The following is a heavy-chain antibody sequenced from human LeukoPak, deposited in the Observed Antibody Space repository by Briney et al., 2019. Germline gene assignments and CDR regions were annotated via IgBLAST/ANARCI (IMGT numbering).Heavy chain of an antibody. CDR3: ARVYGGSYSDSAFDI. CDR2: NGNT. V-gene: IGHV1-18*01. D-gene: IGHD1-26*01. J-gene: IGHJ3*02. CDR1: GYTFTSHT. Sequence: SVKXSCKASGYTFTSHTIAWVRQAPGQGLEWLGYNGNTNYAQKVQGRVTMTTDTSTGTAYMELRSLRSDDTAVYYCARVYGGSYSDSAFDIWGQGTMVTVSS.